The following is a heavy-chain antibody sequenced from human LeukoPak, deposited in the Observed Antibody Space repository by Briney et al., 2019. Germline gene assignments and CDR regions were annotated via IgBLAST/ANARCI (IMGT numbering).Heavy chain of an antibody. CDR1: GYTFTSYD. CDR2: MNPNSGNT. V-gene: IGHV1-8*01. Sequence: ASVKVSCKASGYTFTSYDINWVRQATGQGLEWMGWMNPNSGNTGYAQKFQGRVTMTRNTSISTAYMELSSLRSEDTTVYYCARGPAQYDYVWGSYYYYYGMDVWGQGTTVTVS. D-gene: IGHD3-16*01. CDR3: ARGPAQYDYVWGSYYYYYGMDV. J-gene: IGHJ6*02.